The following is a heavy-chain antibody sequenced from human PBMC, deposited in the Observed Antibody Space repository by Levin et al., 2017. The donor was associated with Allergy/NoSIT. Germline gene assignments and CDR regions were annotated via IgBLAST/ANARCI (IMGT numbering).Heavy chain of an antibody. V-gene: IGHV3-15*01. Sequence: RAGGSLRLSCAASGFTFSNAWMSWVRQAPGKGLEWVGRIKSKTDGGTTDYAAPVKGRFTISRDDSKNTLYLQMNSLKTEDTAVYYCTTAFGGSTQKYFQHWGQGTLVTVSS. J-gene: IGHJ1*01. CDR2: IKSKTDGGTT. CDR3: TTAFGGSTQKYFQH. CDR1: GFTFSNAW. D-gene: IGHD2-2*01.